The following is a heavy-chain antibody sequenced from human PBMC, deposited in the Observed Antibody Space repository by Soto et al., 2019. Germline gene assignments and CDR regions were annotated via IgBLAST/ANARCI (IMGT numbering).Heavy chain of an antibody. CDR1: GGSISSYY. V-gene: IGHV4-4*07. D-gene: IGHD6-6*01. J-gene: IGHJ3*02. Sequence: QVQLQESGPGLVKPSETLSLTCNVSGGSISSYYWTWIRQPAGKGLEWIGRIYSSGNTNYNPSLKSRVTMSVDTSKNQFSLKLSSVTAADTAVYYCAREYSSSSGRTLDIWGQGTMVTDSS. CDR3: AREYSSSSGRTLDI. CDR2: IYSSGNT.